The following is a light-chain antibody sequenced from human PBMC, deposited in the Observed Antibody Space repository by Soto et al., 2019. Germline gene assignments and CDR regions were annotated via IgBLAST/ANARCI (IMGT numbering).Light chain of an antibody. J-gene: IGKJ1*01. CDR3: HQSCTSPWT. CDR1: QTISRY. V-gene: IGKV1-39*01. CDR2: AAS. Sequence: DTQMTQSPSSLSASVGDRVTITCRTSQTISRYLNWYQQKPGKAPNLLIYAASNLQSGVPSRFSGSGSGTDFTLTISSLQPEDFATYYCHQSCTSPWTFGQGTKVDIK.